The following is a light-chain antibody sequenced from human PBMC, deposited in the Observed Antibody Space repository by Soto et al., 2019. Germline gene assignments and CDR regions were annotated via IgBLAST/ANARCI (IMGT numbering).Light chain of an antibody. CDR1: QSVSSD. CDR2: GAS. J-gene: IGKJ2*01. CDR3: LQYDNWPPT. Sequence: EMVMTQSPATLSVSPGERVTLSCRATQSVSSDLAWYQQRPGQAPRLLIYGASTRATGIAARFSGSGSGTEFTLTISSLESEDSAVYYCLQYDNWPPTFGQGTKLEIK. V-gene: IGKV3-15*01.